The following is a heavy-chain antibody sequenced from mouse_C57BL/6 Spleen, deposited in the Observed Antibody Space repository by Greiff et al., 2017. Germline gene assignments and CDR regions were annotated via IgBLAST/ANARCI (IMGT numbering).Heavy chain of an antibody. J-gene: IGHJ1*03. D-gene: IGHD2-12*01. CDR2: IYPGSGST. CDR3: ARLPLSSDWYFDV. V-gene: IGHV1-55*01. Sequence: QVQLQQPGAELVKPGASVKMSCKASGYTFTSYWITWVKQRPGQGLEWIGDIYPGSGSTNYNEKFKSKATLTVDKSSSSAYMQLSSLTSEAAAVYYCARLPLSSDWYFDVWGTGTTVTVSS. CDR1: GYTFTSYW.